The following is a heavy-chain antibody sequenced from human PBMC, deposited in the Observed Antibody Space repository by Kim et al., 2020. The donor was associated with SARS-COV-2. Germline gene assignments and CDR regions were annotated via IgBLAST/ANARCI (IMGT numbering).Heavy chain of an antibody. Sequence: SVKGRFTISRDNSKNTLYLQMNSLRAEDTAVYYCATQYGSGSSYYYYGMDVWGQGTTVTVSS. V-gene: IGHV3-30*03. CDR3: ATQYGSGSSYYYYGMDV. J-gene: IGHJ6*02. D-gene: IGHD3-10*01.